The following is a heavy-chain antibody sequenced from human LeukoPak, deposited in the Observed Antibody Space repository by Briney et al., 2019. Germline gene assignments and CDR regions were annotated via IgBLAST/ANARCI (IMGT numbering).Heavy chain of an antibody. CDR3: ARERAHMVVVISDAFDP. D-gene: IGHD3-22*01. V-gene: IGHV3-21*01. Sequence: GGSLRLSCAASGFTLSYYSMNWVRQAPGKGLEWVSYISTTSSYIYYADSVKGRFTISRDNARNSLYLQMNSLRAEDTAVYYCARERAHMVVVISDAFDPWGQGTMVTVSS. CDR2: ISTTSSYI. CDR1: GFTLSYYS. J-gene: IGHJ3*01.